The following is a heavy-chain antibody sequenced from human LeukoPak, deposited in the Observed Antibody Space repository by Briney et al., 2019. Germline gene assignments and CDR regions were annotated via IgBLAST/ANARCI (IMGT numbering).Heavy chain of an antibody. CDR1: GYTFTSYG. V-gene: IGHV1-18*01. CDR2: ISAYNGNT. Sequence: ASVKASCKASGYTFTSYGISWVRQAPGQGLEWMGWISAYNGNTNYAQKLQGRVTMATDTSTSTAYIELRSLRSDDTAVYYCAREDRHMNWFDPWGQGTLVTVSS. CDR3: AREDRHMNWFDP. J-gene: IGHJ5*02.